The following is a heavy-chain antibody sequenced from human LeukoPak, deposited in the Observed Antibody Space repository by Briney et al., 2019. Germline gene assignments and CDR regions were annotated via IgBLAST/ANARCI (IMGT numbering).Heavy chain of an antibody. D-gene: IGHD3-16*01. V-gene: IGHV1-18*01. J-gene: IGHJ4*02. CDR1: GYFFPSYG. CDR3: ARPRGVPPPVMSY. CDR2: ITPSNGNT. Sequence: ASEKVSCKTSGYFFPSYGISWVRQAPGQGLEWIGWITPSNGNTHYAQNFQGRVTVTTDTSTSTVHMELGSLRSDDTAVYYCARPRGVPPPVMSYWGQGTLVTVSS.